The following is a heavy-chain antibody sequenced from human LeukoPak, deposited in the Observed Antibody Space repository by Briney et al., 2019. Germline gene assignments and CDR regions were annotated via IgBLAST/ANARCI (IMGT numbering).Heavy chain of an antibody. J-gene: IGHJ5*02. CDR1: GFSFNNSW. D-gene: IGHD3-3*01. V-gene: IGHV3-33*08. Sequence: GGSLRLSCVGSGFSFNNSWMSWVRQAPGKGLEWVAVIWYDGSNKYYADSVKGRFTISRDNSKNTLYLQMNSLRAEDTAVYYCARDGAIFGVVIYWFDPWGQGTLVTVSS. CDR2: IWYDGSNK. CDR3: ARDGAIFGVVIYWFDP.